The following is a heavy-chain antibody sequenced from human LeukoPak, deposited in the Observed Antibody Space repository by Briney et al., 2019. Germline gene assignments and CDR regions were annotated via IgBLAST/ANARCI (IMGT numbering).Heavy chain of an antibody. D-gene: IGHD3-10*01. J-gene: IGHJ3*02. CDR2: VYAGDSDT. V-gene: IGHV5-51*01. CDR1: GYSFTSYW. Sequence: GESLKTSFKGSGYSFTSYWIGWGRQVPGKGLEWMGIVYAGDSDTRYSPSFQGQVTISVDKTISTAYLQWSSLKASDNAMYYCARREGSGSYYVGAFDIWGQGTMVTVSS. CDR3: ARREGSGSYYVGAFDI.